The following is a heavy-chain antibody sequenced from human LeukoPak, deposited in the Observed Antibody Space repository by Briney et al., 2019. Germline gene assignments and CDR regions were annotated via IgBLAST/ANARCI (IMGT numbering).Heavy chain of an antibody. J-gene: IGHJ4*02. CDR3: AKGHLDYFHGPGSHYSAFDY. Sequence: PGGSLRLSCAASGFSFSSYGIHWVRQAPGRGLEWVAAVSYDGNKKYYRDSVKGRFTISRDNSKNTLYLEMISLTTEDTAIYYCAKGHLDYFHGPGSHYSAFDYWGQGTLVTVSS. V-gene: IGHV3-30*18. CDR2: VSYDGNKK. CDR1: GFSFSSYG. D-gene: IGHD3-10*01.